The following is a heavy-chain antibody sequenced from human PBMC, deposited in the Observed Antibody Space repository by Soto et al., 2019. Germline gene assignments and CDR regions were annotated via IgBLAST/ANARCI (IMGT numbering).Heavy chain of an antibody. CDR1: GYTFTTYY. CDR3: ARDMRERRSGWHGVDY. CDR2: VNPSSGVT. Sequence: QVQLVQSGAEVKKPGASVKVSCKPFGYTFTTYYIHWVRQAPGQGLEWMGIVNPSSGVTGYTQKFPGRVTMTTDTSTGTVYMEVSSPRSEDTAVYYCARDMRERRSGWHGVDYWGQGTLVTVSS. V-gene: IGHV1-46*01. D-gene: IGHD6-19*01. J-gene: IGHJ4*02.